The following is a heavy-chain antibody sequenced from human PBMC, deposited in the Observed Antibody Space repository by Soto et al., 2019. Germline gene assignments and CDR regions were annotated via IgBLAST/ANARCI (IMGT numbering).Heavy chain of an antibody. D-gene: IGHD3-16*02. CDR3: ARDRAYDYVWGGYRRHEDAFDL. Sequence: SETLSLTSAVYGTTFSGYYWSWILQPPGKGLEWIGEINHSGSTNYNPSLKSRVTISVETSKNQFSLKLSSVTAADTAVYYCARDRAYDYVWGGYRRHEDAFDLWGQGTMVTVSS. V-gene: IGHV4-34*01. CDR1: GTTFSGYY. CDR2: INHSGST. J-gene: IGHJ3*01.